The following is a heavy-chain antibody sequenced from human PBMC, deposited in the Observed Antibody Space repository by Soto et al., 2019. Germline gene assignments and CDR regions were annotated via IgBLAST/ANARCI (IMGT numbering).Heavy chain of an antibody. D-gene: IGHD3-10*01. CDR3: AKWAGKGGLAAPSES. Sequence: GGSLRLSCASSGFSFSSSGMLWVRQAPGKGLECVAVIWYYVSNKYYADSVKGRFTISRDNSKNTLFLQMDSLRAEDTAVYYWAKWAGKGGLAAPSESWGKGRLVIVSA. CDR1: GFSFSSSG. J-gene: IGHJ5*02. CDR2: IWYYVSNK. V-gene: IGHV3-33*06.